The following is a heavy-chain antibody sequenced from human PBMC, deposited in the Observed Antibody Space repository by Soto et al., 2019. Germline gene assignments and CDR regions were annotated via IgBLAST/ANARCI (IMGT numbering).Heavy chain of an antibody. CDR1: GYTFTSYG. V-gene: IGHV1-18*04. Sequence: QVQLVQSGAEVKKPGASVKVSCKASGYTFTSYGISWVRQAPGQGLEWIGWISAYNGNTNYAQKLQGRVTMTTDTSTSTAYMELRSLRSDDTAVYYCARDRPRGYSYGPRDYWGQGTLVTVSS. CDR2: ISAYNGNT. J-gene: IGHJ4*02. CDR3: ARDRPRGYSYGPRDY. D-gene: IGHD5-18*01.